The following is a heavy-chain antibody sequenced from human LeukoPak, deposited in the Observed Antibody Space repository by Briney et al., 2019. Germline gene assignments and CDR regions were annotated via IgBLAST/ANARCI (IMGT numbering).Heavy chain of an antibody. V-gene: IGHV3-66*01. J-gene: IGHJ4*02. CDR2: MYSGGST. CDR3: ANSRYDSSGYYGIIGY. D-gene: IGHD3-22*01. Sequence: GGSLRLSCAASGFTVSTHYISWVRQAPGKGLEWVSAMYSGGSTYSADSVKGRFTMSRDTSKNTLYLEMNTLRAEDTAVYYCANSRYDSSGYYGIIGYWGQGTLVTVSS. CDR1: GFTVSTHY.